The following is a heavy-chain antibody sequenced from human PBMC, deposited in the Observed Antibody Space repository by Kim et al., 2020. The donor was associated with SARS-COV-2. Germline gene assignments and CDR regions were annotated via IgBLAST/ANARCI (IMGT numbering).Heavy chain of an antibody. D-gene: IGHD6-19*01. CDR3: AKDRPSSGWYNYYYGMDV. J-gene: IGHJ6*02. V-gene: IGHV3-23*01. Sequence: KGRFTISRDRSKNTLYLQMNSLRAEDTAVYYCAKDRPSSGWYNYYYGMDVWGQGTTVTVSS.